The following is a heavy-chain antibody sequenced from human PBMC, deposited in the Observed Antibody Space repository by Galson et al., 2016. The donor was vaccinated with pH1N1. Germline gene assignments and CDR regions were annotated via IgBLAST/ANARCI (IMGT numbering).Heavy chain of an antibody. CDR1: GFTFSRSW. V-gene: IGHV3-7*01. D-gene: IGHD1-26*01. Sequence: SLRLSCAGSGFTFSRSWMSWVRQSPGQGLQWVANINDDGSERYYVDSVVKGRFTISRDNARNSLYLRMNSLGVEDTAVYYCARDPLRGALDIWGQGTKLTVSS. J-gene: IGHJ3*02. CDR2: INDDGSER. CDR3: ARDPLRGALDI.